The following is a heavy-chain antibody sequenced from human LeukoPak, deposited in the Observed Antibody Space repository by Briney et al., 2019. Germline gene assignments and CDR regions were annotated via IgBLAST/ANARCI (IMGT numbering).Heavy chain of an antibody. V-gene: IGHV3-21*01. CDR1: GFTFSSYS. J-gene: IGHJ4*02. CDR3: ARGRGSGGDY. CDR2: ISSSSSYI. Sequence: PGGSLRLSCAASGFTFSSYSMNWVRQAPGKGLEWVSSISSSSSYIYYADSVKGRFTVSRDNAKNSLYLQMNSLRAEDTAVYYCARGRGSGGDYWGQGTLVTVSS. D-gene: IGHD3-16*01.